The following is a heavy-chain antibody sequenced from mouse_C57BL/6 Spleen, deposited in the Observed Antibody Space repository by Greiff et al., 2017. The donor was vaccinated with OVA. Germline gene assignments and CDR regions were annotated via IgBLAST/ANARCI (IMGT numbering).Heavy chain of an antibody. J-gene: IGHJ2*01. V-gene: IGHV1-7*01. CDR1: GYTFTSYW. Sequence: QVQLQQSGAELAKPGASVKLSCKASGYTFTSYWMHWVKQRPGQGLEWIGYINPSSGYTKYNQKFKDKATLTADKSSCTAYMQLSSLTYENAAVYYCARSEGYDYDYFDYWGQGTTLTVSS. CDR3: ARSEGYDYDYFDY. D-gene: IGHD2-4*01. CDR2: INPSSGYT.